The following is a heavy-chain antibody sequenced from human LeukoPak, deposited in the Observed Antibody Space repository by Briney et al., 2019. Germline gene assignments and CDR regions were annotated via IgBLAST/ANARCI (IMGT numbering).Heavy chain of an antibody. Sequence: GGSLRLSCAAPGFTFSHYGMHWVRQAPGKGLEWVAVKWSDETNTYYAASVKDRFTIPRDDSDKTVYDQMNSLRPAHTGVYYCARDAQRGFDNSNSLRYWGQGTPVAVST. CDR2: KWSDETNT. CDR1: GFTFSHYG. V-gene: IGHV3-33*01. CDR3: ARDAQRGFDNSNSLRY. J-gene: IGHJ4*02. D-gene: IGHD4-11*01.